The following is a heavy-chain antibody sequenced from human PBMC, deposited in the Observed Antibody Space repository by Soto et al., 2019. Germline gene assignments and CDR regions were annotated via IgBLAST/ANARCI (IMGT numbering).Heavy chain of an antibody. V-gene: IGHV1-2*02. Sequence: GASVKVSCKASGYTFTGYYMHWVRQAPGQGLEWMGWINPNSGGTNYAQKFQGRVTMTRDTSISTAYMELSRLRSDDTAVYYCARVELELWHYYYGMDVWGRGTTVTVSS. CDR3: ARVELELWHYYYGMDV. D-gene: IGHD1-7*01. J-gene: IGHJ6*02. CDR2: INPNSGGT. CDR1: GYTFTGYY.